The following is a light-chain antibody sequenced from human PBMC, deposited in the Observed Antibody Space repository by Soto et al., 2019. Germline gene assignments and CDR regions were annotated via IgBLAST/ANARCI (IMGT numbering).Light chain of an antibody. V-gene: IGLV1-47*01. Sequence: QSVLTQPPSASGTPGQRVTMSCSGSSSNIGSHYVYWYQQLPGTAPKVLLYRNNQRPSGVPDRFSGSKSGTSASLAISGLRSEDEADYYCATWDDSLSVLFGGGTTVTVL. CDR3: ATWDDSLSVL. CDR1: SSNIGSHY. J-gene: IGLJ2*01. CDR2: RNN.